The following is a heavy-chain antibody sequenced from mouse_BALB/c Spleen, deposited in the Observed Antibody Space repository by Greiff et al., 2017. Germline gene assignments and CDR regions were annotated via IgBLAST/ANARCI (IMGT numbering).Heavy chain of an antibody. CDR1: GFSLTSYG. D-gene: IGHD2-1*01. V-gene: IGHV2-3*01. Sequence: QVQLQQSGPGLVAPSQSLSITCTVSGFSLTSYGVSWVRQPPGKGLEWLGVIWGDGSTNCHSALISRLSISKVNTKSQVFLKLHSLQTDDTATYYCAKDGNYSSMDYWGQGTSVTVSS. CDR2: IWGDGST. J-gene: IGHJ4*01. CDR3: AKDGNYSSMDY.